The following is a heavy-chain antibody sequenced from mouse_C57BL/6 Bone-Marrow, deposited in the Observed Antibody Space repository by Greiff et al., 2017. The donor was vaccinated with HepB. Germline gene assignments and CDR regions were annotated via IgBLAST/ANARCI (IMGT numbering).Heavy chain of an antibody. D-gene: IGHD2-2*01. Sequence: QVQLQQPGAELVRPGSSVKLSCKASGYTFTSYWMHWVKQRPIQGLEWIGNIDPSDSETHYNQKFKDKATLTVDKSSSTAYMQLSSLTSEDSAVYYCARRVEDYYGNDGFAYWGQGTLVTVSA. CDR1: GYTFTSYW. J-gene: IGHJ3*01. CDR2: IDPSDSET. V-gene: IGHV1-52*01. CDR3: ARRVEDYYGNDGFAY.